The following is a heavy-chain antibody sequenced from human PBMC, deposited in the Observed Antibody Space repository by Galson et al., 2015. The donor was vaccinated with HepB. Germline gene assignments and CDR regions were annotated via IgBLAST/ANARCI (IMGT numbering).Heavy chain of an antibody. D-gene: IGHD1-26*01. V-gene: IGHV3-30*04. CDR3: ARDWECLDY. CDR2: ISYDGSNK. CDR1: GFTFRSYA. Sequence: LRLYCAASGFTFRSYAMHWVRQAPGKGLEWVAVISYDGSNKYYADSVKGRFTISRDNSKNTLYLQMNSLRAEDTAVYYCARDWECLDYWGQGTLVTVSS. J-gene: IGHJ4*02.